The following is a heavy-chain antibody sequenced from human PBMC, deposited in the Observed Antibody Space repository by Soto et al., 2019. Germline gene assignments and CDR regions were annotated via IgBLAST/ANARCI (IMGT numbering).Heavy chain of an antibody. Sequence: GGSLRLSCAASGFTFSSYWMSWVRQAPGKGLEWVANIKQDGSEKYYVDSVKGRFTISRDNAKNSLYLQMNSLRAEDTAVYYCARGANYDDIWGSYRYDYWGQGTLVTVSS. CDR3: ARGANYDDIWGSYRYDY. CDR2: IKQDGSEK. CDR1: GFTFSSYW. J-gene: IGHJ4*02. V-gene: IGHV3-7*01. D-gene: IGHD3-16*02.